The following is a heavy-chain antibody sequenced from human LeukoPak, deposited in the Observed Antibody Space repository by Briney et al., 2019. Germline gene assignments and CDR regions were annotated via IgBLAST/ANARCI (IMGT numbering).Heavy chain of an antibody. Sequence: GGSLRLSCAASGFTFSSYSMNWVRQAPGKGLEWVSSISSSSSYIYYADSVKGRFTISRDNAKNSLYLQMNSLRAEDTAVYYCARDRSGYYPALDYWGQGTLVTVSS. D-gene: IGHD3-22*01. J-gene: IGHJ4*02. CDR1: GFTFSSYS. CDR3: ARDRSGYYPALDY. CDR2: ISSSSSYI. V-gene: IGHV3-21*01.